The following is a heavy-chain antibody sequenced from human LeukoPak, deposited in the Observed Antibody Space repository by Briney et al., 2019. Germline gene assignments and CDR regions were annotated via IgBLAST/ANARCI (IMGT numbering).Heavy chain of an antibody. Sequence: ASVKVSCKASGYTFTSYGISWVRQAPGQGLEWMGWISTYNGNTNYAQKLQGRVTMTTDTSTSTAYMELRSLRSDDTAMYYCASDEGGYYRSLYFAYWGQGTLVTVSS. J-gene: IGHJ4*02. CDR3: ASDEGGYYRSLYFAY. CDR2: ISTYNGNT. V-gene: IGHV1-18*01. CDR1: GYTFTSYG. D-gene: IGHD3-22*01.